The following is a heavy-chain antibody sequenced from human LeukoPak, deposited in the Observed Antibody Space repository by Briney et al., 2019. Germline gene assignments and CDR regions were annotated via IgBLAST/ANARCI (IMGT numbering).Heavy chain of an antibody. V-gene: IGHV3-15*01. CDR2: IKSKTDGGTT. Sequence: GGSLRLSCAASGFTFSNAWMSWVRQAPGKGLEWVGRIKSKTDGGTTDYAAPVKGRFTISRDDSKNTLYLQMNSLKTEDTAVYYCTTDLYDSSGHDYWGQGTLVTVSS. CDR1: GFTFSNAW. D-gene: IGHD3-22*01. CDR3: TTDLYDSSGHDY. J-gene: IGHJ4*02.